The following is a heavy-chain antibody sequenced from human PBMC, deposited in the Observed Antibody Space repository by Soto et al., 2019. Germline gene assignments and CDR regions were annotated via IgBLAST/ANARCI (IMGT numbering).Heavy chain of an antibody. J-gene: IGHJ6*02. Sequence: GASLKISCRYSFTTYWIGWVRQMPGKGLEWMGIIYPGDSDTRYSPSFQGQVTISADKSISTAYLQWSSLKASDTAMYYCARLRSYYDSSVTNQYYYYGLDVSGQGTTVTVSS. CDR2: IYPGDSDT. V-gene: IGHV5-51*01. D-gene: IGHD3-22*01. CDR3: ARLRSYYDSSVTNQYYYYGLDV. CDR1: YSFTTYW.